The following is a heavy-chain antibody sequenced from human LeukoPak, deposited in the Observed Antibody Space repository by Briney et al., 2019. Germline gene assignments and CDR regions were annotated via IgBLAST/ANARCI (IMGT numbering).Heavy chain of an antibody. V-gene: IGHV4-34*01. CDR1: GGSFSGYY. J-gene: IGHJ4*02. D-gene: IGHD5-18*01. CDR2: INHSGST. CDR3: RSRARGYSQRDY. Sequence: SETLSLTCAVYGGSFSGYYWSWIRQPPGKGLEWIGEINHSGSTNYNPSLKSRRTISVDASKNKFSLKLSTVTAAETAVYYWRSRARGYSQRDYWGQGTLATVSS.